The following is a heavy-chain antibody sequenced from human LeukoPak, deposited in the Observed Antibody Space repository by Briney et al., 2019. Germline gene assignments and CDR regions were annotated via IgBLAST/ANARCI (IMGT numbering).Heavy chain of an antibody. D-gene: IGHD6-25*01. CDR3: AKDFHSGSRDY. CDR1: GFTFGLYS. CDR2: IDSNSNFM. Sequence: GGSLRLSCAASGFTFGLYSMTWVRQAPGKGLEWVSLIDSNSNFMNYADSVKGRFTISRDNAKKSLYLQMNSLRAEDTAVYYCAKDFHSGSRDYWGQGTLVTVSS. J-gene: IGHJ4*02. V-gene: IGHV3-21*01.